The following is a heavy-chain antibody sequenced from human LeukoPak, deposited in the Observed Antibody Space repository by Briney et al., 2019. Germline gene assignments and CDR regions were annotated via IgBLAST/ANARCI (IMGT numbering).Heavy chain of an antibody. D-gene: IGHD2-2*01. J-gene: IGHJ4*02. V-gene: IGHV4-34*01. CDR3: ARGSRTTCTGISCYYNY. CDR2: IYYSGTT. Sequence: PSGALSLTCVVYGSSFSDYSWNWIRQPPGKGLEWIAEIYYSGTTNYNPSLKGRVTISVDKSKNQFSLNLNSVTAADKAVYYCARGSRTTCTGISCYYNYWRQGTLVIVSS. CDR1: GSSFSDYS.